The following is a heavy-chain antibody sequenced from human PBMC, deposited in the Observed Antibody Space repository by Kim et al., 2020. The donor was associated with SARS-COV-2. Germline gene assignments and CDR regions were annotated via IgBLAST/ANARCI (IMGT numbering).Heavy chain of an antibody. CDR2: SNTYNGNT. D-gene: IGHD3-10*01. Sequence: ASVKVSCKASGYTFTSYGVGWVRQAPGQGLEWMGLSNTYNGNTNYVQKLQGRVSMTTDTSTSTAYMELRSLRSDDTAVYYCATVLLWFGESRAFDIWGQGTMVTVSS. V-gene: IGHV1-18*04. J-gene: IGHJ3*02. CDR1: GYTFTSYG. CDR3: ATVLLWFGESRAFDI.